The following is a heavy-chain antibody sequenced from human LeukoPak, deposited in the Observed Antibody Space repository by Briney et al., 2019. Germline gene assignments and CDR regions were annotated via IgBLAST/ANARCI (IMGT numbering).Heavy chain of an antibody. CDR1: GFPFSSYP. CDR2: ITASGDST. J-gene: IGHJ6*02. CDR3: ARDLYTVVTPYYYGMDV. V-gene: IGHV3-23*01. Sequence: GGSLRLSCAGSGFPFSSYPISWVRQPPGKGLEWVSAITASGDSTYSADSVKGRFTISRDNSKNTLYLQMNSLRAEDTAVYYCARDLYTVVTPYYYGMDVWGQGTTVTVSS. D-gene: IGHD4-23*01.